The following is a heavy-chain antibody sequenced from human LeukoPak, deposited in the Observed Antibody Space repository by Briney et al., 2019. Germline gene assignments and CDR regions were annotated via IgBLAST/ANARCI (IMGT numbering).Heavy chain of an antibody. V-gene: IGHV1-2*02. CDR1: EYTXTGYY. CDR2: INPDSGGT. Sequence: VKVSCKASEYTXTGYYIHWVRQAPAQGLEWMGWINPDSGGTYSAQNFQGRVTMTRDTSISTAYMELSSLRSDDTAVYYCARAHSSTWYDLWGQGTLVTVSS. J-gene: IGHJ5*02. D-gene: IGHD3-22*01. CDR3: ARAHSSTWYDL.